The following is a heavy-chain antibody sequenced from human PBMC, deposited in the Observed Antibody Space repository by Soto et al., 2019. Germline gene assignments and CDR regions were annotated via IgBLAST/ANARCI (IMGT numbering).Heavy chain of an antibody. Sequence: PGGSLRLSCAASGFTFSNAWMNWVRQAPGKGLEWVGRIKSKTDGGTTDYAAPVKGGFTISRDDSKNTLYLQMNSLKTEDTAVYYCTTDPNGYCSGGSCYVDYYYYYGMDVWGQATTVTVSS. V-gene: IGHV3-15*07. D-gene: IGHD2-15*01. J-gene: IGHJ6*02. CDR3: TTDPNGYCSGGSCYVDYYYYYGMDV. CDR1: GFTFSNAW. CDR2: IKSKTDGGTT.